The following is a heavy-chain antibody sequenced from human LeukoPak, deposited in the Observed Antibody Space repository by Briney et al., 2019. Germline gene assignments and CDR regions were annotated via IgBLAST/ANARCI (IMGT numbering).Heavy chain of an antibody. CDR3: AMVGEGDAFDI. Sequence: PGGSLRLSCAASGFTFDDYAMHWVRQAPGKGLEWVSLISWDGGSTYYADSVKGRFTISRDNSKNSLYLQMNSLRAEGTALYYCAMVGEGDAFDIWGQGPMVTVSS. CDR2: ISWDGGST. V-gene: IGHV3-43D*03. CDR1: GFTFDDYA. J-gene: IGHJ3*02. D-gene: IGHD3-16*01.